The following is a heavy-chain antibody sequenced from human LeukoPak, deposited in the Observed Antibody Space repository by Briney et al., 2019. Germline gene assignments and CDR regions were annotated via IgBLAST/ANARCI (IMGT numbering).Heavy chain of an antibody. J-gene: IGHJ4*02. D-gene: IGHD4-17*01. CDR1: GYSISSGYY. Sequence: SETLSLTCTVSGYSISSGYYWGWIRQPPGKGLEWIGSIYHSGSTYYNPSLESRVTISLDTSKNQLSLKLTSVTAADTAVYYCARIPTVTFSDYWGQGTLVTVSS. V-gene: IGHV4-38-2*02. CDR2: IYHSGST. CDR3: ARIPTVTFSDY.